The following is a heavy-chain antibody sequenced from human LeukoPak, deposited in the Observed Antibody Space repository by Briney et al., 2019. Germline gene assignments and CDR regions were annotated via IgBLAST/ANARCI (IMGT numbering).Heavy chain of an antibody. D-gene: IGHD3-22*01. CDR1: GYSISSGYF. CDR2: IYQRATV. J-gene: IGHJ4*02. Sequence: SETLSLTCNVSGYSISSGYFWGWVRQAPGKGLEWIGSIYQRATVHYNPSLKSRVTISLDTSKNHFSLNLRSMQASDTAVYYCARGGPPRFRYYDSSGSSAPAPDYWGQGTLVTVSS. V-gene: IGHV4-38-2*02. CDR3: ARGGPPRFRYYDSSGSSAPAPDY.